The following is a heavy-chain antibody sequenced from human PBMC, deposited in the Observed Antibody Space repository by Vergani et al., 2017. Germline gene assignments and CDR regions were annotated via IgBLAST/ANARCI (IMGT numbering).Heavy chain of an antibody. CDR3: ARGRVRTTDRTGTSYYFDD. CDR1: GFTFSSYD. CDR2: IGTAGDP. V-gene: IGHV3-13*05. D-gene: IGHD4-17*01. Sequence: EVQLVESGGGLVQPGGSLRLSCAASGFTFSSYDMHWVRQATGKGLEWVSAIGTAGDPYYPGSVKGRFTISRENAKNSLYLQMNSLRAGDTAVYYCARGRVRTTDRTGTSYYFDDWGQGTLVTVSS. J-gene: IGHJ4*02.